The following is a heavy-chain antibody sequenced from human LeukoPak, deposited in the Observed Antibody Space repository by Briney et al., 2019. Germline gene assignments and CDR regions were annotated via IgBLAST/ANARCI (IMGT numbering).Heavy chain of an antibody. Sequence: SETLSLTCAVYGGSFSGYYWSWIRQPPGKGLEWIGYIYTSGSTNYNPSLKSRVTISVDTSKNQFSLKLSSVTAADTAVYYCARSLGYCSSTSCYRWFDPWGQGTLVTVSS. CDR1: GGSFSGYY. V-gene: IGHV4-4*09. D-gene: IGHD2-2*01. CDR3: ARSLGYCSSTSCYRWFDP. J-gene: IGHJ5*02. CDR2: IYTSGST.